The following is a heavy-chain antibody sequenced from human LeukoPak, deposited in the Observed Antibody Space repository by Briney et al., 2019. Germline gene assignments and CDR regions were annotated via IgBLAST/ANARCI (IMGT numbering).Heavy chain of an antibody. CDR3: ARDIGSRPSSRVMGMDV. V-gene: IGHV1-2*02. J-gene: IGHJ6*02. CDR1: GYTFTGYY. D-gene: IGHD2-15*01. CDR2: INPNSGGT. Sequence: ASVKVSCKASGYTFTGYYMHWVRQAPGQGLEWMGWINPNSGGTNYAQKFQGRVTMTRDTSISTAYMELSRLRSDDTAVYYCARDIGSRPSSRVMGMDVWGQGTTVTVSS.